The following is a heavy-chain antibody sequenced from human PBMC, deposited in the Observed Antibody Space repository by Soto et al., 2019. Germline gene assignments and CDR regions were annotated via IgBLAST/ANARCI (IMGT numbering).Heavy chain of an antibody. Sequence: QVQLQESGPGLVKPSQTLSLTCTVSGGSISSGGCYWSWIREHPGKGLEWIGYIYYSGSTYYKPSLKIRVTRSGDTSKNQLSLKLISVTAEDMAVYYCARDRASGNRWGLFDPWGQGNRGTGSS. D-gene: IGHD2-15*01. CDR1: GGSISSGGCY. CDR3: ARDRASGNRWGLFDP. CDR2: IYYSGST. J-gene: IGHJ5*02. V-gene: IGHV4-31*03.